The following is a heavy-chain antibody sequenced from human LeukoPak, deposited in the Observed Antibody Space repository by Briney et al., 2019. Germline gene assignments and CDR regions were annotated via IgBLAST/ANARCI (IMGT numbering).Heavy chain of an antibody. CDR2: INPNGGDT. CDR1: GYTFTGYY. CDR3: TCGGSGYLTLDY. D-gene: IGHD3-22*01. V-gene: IGHV1-2*02. Sequence: GASVKVSCKASGYTFTGYYIHWVRQAPGQGLEWMGWINPNGGDTNYAQKFQGRVTMTSDTSISTAYMEMSRLRFDHTAVYYCTCGGSGYLTLDYWGQGTLVTVSS. J-gene: IGHJ4*02.